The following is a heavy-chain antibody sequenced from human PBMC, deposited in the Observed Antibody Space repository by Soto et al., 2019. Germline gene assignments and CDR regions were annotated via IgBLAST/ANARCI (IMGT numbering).Heavy chain of an antibody. CDR2: IIPIFGTA. V-gene: IGHV1-69*13. CDR3: ARVAARPFGDYDY. D-gene: IGHD6-6*01. J-gene: IGHJ4*02. CDR1: GGTFSSYA. Sequence: ASVKVSCKASGGTFSSYAISWVRQAPGQGLEWMGGIIPIFGTANCAQKFQGRVTITADESTSTAYMELSSLRSEDTAVYYCARVAARPFGDYDYWGQGTLVTVSS.